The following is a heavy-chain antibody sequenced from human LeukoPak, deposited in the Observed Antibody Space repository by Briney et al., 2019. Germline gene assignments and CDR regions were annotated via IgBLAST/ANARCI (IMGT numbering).Heavy chain of an antibody. CDR3: ARHAMVWYYYDSSGYYPYYFDY. J-gene: IGHJ4*02. CDR2: IYYSGST. V-gene: IGHV4-39*01. CDR1: GGCISSSSYY. Sequence: ASETLSLTCTVSGGCISSSSYYWGWIRQPPGKGLEWIGSIYYSGSTYYNPSLKSRVTISVDTSKNQFSLKLSSVTAADTAVYYCARHAMVWYYYDSSGYYPYYFDYWGQGTLVTVSS. D-gene: IGHD3-22*01.